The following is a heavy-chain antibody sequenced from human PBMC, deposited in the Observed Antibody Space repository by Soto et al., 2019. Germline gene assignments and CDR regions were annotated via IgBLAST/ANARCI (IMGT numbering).Heavy chain of an antibody. CDR2: IYYSGST. J-gene: IGHJ6*02. V-gene: IGHV4-39*01. CDR1: GGSISSSSYY. CDR3: ARQGVLGSNYYYYGMDV. Sequence: SETLSLTCTVSGGSISSSSYYWGWIRQPPGKGLEWIGSIYYSGSTYYNPSLKSRVTISVDTSKNQFSLKLSSVTAADTAVYYCARQGVLGSNYYYYGMDVWGQGTTVTVSS. D-gene: IGHD3-16*01.